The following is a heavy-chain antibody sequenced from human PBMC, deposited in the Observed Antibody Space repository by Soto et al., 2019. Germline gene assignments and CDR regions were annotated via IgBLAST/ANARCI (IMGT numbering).Heavy chain of an antibody. Sequence: QVQLVQSGAEVKKPGASVKVSCEASGFTLAAYYLHWLRQAPGQGLEWMGYVNTLDGDTLYADKYEGRVTMTTDTSISTAYMQLTGLRSDDTALYFCARDKAYVGYDYWGQGTLVTVSS. J-gene: IGHJ4*02. CDR1: GFTLAAYY. V-gene: IGHV1-2*02. D-gene: IGHD2-21*01. CDR2: VNTLDGDT. CDR3: ARDKAYVGYDY.